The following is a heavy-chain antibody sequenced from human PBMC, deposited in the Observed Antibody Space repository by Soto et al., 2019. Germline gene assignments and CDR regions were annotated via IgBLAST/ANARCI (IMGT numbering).Heavy chain of an antibody. J-gene: IGHJ5*02. CDR3: ALSQEGP. CDR1: GFTFDDYA. CDR2: ISWNSGSI. V-gene: IGHV3-9*01. Sequence: EVQLVESGGGLVQPGRSLRLSCAASGFTFDDYAMHWVRQAPGKGLEWVSGISWNSGSIGYADSVKGRFTISRDNAKNSLYLQMNSLRAEDTALYYCALSQEGPWGQGTLVTVSS.